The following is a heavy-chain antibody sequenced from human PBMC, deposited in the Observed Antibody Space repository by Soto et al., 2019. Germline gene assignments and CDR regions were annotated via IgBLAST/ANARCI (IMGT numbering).Heavy chain of an antibody. CDR1: GGSIISNYL. CDR2: IYHSGTT. V-gene: IGHV4-38-2*01. D-gene: IGHD2-8*01. J-gene: IGHJ4*02. Sequence: SLTCAVSGGSIISNYLWAWIRQSPGEGLVWIGSIYHSGTTYYNPSLESRVIISVDTSESRFALRLTSLTAADSAVYYCARTDDVCYYPYCGQGTLVNVS. CDR3: ARTDDVCYYPY.